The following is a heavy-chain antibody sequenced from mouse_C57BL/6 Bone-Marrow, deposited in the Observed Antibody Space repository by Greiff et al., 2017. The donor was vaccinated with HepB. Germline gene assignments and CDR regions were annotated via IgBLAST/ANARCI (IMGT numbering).Heavy chain of an antibody. J-gene: IGHJ3*01. D-gene: IGHD2-4*01. Sequence: VQLQQSGAELVRPGASVKLSCTASGFNIKDDYMPWVKQRPEQGLEWIGWIDPENGDTEYASKFQGKATITADTSSNTAYLQLSSLTSEDTAVYYCTTYYSDYDAFAYWGQGTLVTVSA. CDR3: TTYYSDYDAFAY. CDR2: IDPENGDT. CDR1: GFNIKDDY. V-gene: IGHV14-4*01.